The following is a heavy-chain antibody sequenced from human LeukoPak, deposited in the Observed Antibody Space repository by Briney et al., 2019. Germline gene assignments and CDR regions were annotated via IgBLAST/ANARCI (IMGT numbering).Heavy chain of an antibody. Sequence: SVKVSCKASGGTFSSYAISWVRQAPGQGLEWMGGIIPIFGTANYAQKFQGRVTITADKSTSTAHMELSSLRSEDTAVYYCARSPLYNDYGGNSGPYNWFDPWGQGTLVTVSS. CDR3: ARSPLYNDYGGNSGPYNWFDP. D-gene: IGHD4-23*01. J-gene: IGHJ5*02. V-gene: IGHV1-69*06. CDR2: IIPIFGTA. CDR1: GGTFSSYA.